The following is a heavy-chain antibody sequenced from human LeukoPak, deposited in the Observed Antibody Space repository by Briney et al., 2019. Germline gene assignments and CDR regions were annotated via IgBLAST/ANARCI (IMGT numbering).Heavy chain of an antibody. CDR3: ASPIAAAGTNSEYFQH. V-gene: IGHV1-18*01. J-gene: IGHJ1*01. D-gene: IGHD6-13*01. CDR2: ISAYNGNT. Sequence: ASVKVSCKASGYTFTSYGISWVRQAPGQGLEWMGWISAYNGNTNYAQKLQGRVTMTTDKSTSTAYMELSSLRSEDTAVYYCASPIAAAGTNSEYFQHWGQGTLVTVSS. CDR1: GYTFTSYG.